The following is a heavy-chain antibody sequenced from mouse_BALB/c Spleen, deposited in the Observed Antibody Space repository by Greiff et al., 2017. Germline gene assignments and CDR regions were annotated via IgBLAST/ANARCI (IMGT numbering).Heavy chain of an antibody. CDR2: IYPYNGGT. Sequence: VQLQQSGPELVKPGASVKISCKASGYTFTDYNMHWVKQSHGKSLEWIGYIYPYNGGTGYNQKFKSKATLTVDNSSSTAYMELRSLTSEDSAVYYCAREAGTGWYFDVWGAGTTVTVSS. J-gene: IGHJ1*01. D-gene: IGHD4-1*01. V-gene: IGHV1S29*02. CDR1: GYTFTDYN. CDR3: AREAGTGWYFDV.